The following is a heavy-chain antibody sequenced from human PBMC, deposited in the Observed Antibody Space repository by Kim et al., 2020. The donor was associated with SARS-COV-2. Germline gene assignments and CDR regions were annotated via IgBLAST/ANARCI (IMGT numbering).Heavy chain of an antibody. Sequence: SETLSLTCTVSGGSISSSSYYWGWIRQPPGKGLEWIGSIYYSGSTYYNPSLKSRVTISVDTSKNQFSLKLSSVTAADTAVYYCAREGRGSTIVYRADWGQGTLVTVSS. CDR2: IYYSGST. J-gene: IGHJ4*02. D-gene: IGHD3-10*01. V-gene: IGHV4-39*07. CDR1: GGSISSSSYY. CDR3: AREGRGSTIVYRAD.